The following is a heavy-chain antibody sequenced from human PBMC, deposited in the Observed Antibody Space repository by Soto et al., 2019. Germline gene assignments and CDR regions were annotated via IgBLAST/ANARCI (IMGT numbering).Heavy chain of an antibody. Sequence: SLSLSCEASGFTCSSYGMNWVRQAPGKGLEWVAIIWYDGSNKYYADSVKGRFTISRDNSKNTLYPQMNSLRAEDTAVYYCAREHGLFSFFDYWGQGTPVTVSS. V-gene: IGHV3-33*01. J-gene: IGHJ4*02. CDR2: IWYDGSNK. D-gene: IGHD3-22*01. CDR1: GFTCSSYG. CDR3: AREHGLFSFFDY.